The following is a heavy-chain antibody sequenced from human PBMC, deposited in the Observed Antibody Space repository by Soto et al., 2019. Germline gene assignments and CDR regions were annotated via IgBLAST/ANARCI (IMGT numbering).Heavy chain of an antibody. J-gene: IGHJ6*03. V-gene: IGHV4-34*01. CDR2: IIHSGST. CDR1: GGSFNNYD. Sequence: QVQLQQWGAGLLKPSETLSLTCGVSGGSFNNYDWSWIRQTPGKGLEWIGEIIHSGSTNYNPSLKSRVTISVDTSKNQFSLKLKSVAAADTAVYYCARGRGFYGSGSSYYMDVWGKGTTVTVSS. D-gene: IGHD3-10*01. CDR3: ARGRGFYGSGSSYYMDV.